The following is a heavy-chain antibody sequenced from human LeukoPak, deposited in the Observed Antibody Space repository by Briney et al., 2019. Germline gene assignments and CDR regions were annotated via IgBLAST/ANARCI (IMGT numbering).Heavy chain of an antibody. CDR1: GGSISSYY. D-gene: IGHD6-13*01. Sequence: SETLSLTCTVSGGSISSYYWSWIRQPPGKGLEWIGYIYYSGSTTYNPSLMSRVTISVDTSKNQFSLKLSSVTAADTAVYYCARGARSIAAADSGLFDYWGQGTLVTVSS. V-gene: IGHV4-59*01. CDR2: IYYSGST. J-gene: IGHJ4*02. CDR3: ARGARSIAAADSGLFDY.